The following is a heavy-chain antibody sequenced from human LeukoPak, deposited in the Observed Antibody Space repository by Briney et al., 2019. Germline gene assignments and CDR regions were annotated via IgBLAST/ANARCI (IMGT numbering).Heavy chain of an antibody. D-gene: IGHD5-18*01. CDR2: IDPSDSYI. J-gene: IGHJ4*02. CDR3: ARSSNMTGYIYSHVDY. CDR1: GFSFTSYW. V-gene: IGHV5-10-1*01. Sequence: GESLKISCRGSGFSFTSYWIGWVRQMPGKGLEWMGMIDPSDSYINYSPSFRGHVTISADKSITTAYLQWSSLKASDTAMYYCARSSNMTGYIYSHVDYWGQGTLVTVSS.